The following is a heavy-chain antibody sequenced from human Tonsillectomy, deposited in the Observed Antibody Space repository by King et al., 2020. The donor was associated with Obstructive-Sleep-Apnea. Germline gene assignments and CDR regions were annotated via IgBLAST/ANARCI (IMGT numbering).Heavy chain of an antibody. V-gene: IGHV4-59*08. Sequence: VQLQESGPGLVKPSETLSLTCSVSGGSINNYYWSWIRHPPGKGLEWIGYMYYSGNTNFNPSLKSRVTISAETSKIQFSLRLSSVPAADTAVYYCARHRGVEDYGGYGDYFDYWGQGTLVTVSS. D-gene: IGHD5-12*01. CDR1: GGSINNYY. CDR3: ARHRGVEDYGGYGDYFDY. J-gene: IGHJ4*02. CDR2: MYYSGNT.